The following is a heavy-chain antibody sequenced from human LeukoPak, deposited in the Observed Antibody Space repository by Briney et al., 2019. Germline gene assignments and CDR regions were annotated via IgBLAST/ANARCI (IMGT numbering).Heavy chain of an antibody. CDR2: IYYTGST. CDR1: GGPFRNYY. D-gene: IGHD6-13*01. Sequence: PSETLALTCTVSGGPFRNYYRNWIRQPPGKGLEWIGYIYYTGSTNYNPSLKSRVTMSVDTSKNQFSLNLRSVTPEDTAVYYCARNLIPEQLVLNFWGQGTLVTVSS. V-gene: IGHV4-59*01. J-gene: IGHJ4*02. CDR3: ARNLIPEQLVLNF.